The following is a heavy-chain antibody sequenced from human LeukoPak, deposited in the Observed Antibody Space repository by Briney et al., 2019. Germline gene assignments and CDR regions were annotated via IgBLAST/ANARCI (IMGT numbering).Heavy chain of an antibody. CDR3: ARGADPHYYYYYMDV. V-gene: IGHV3-21*01. Sequence: GGSLRLSCAASGFTFSTYNMNWVRQAPGKGLEWVSSITTSSTYIYYADSVKGRFTISRDNAKNSLYLQMNSLRAEDTAVYYCARGADPHYYYYYMDVWGKGTTVTISS. CDR1: GFTFSTYN. CDR2: ITTSSTYI. J-gene: IGHJ6*03.